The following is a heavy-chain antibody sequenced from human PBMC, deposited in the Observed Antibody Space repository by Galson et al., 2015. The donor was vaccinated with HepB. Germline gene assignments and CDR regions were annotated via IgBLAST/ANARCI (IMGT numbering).Heavy chain of an antibody. D-gene: IGHD3-3*01. J-gene: IGHJ4*02. CDR1: GFTFSDHA. CDR2: VSFGGNNI. Sequence: SLRLSCAASGFTFSDHAMHWVRQAPGKGLEWVAVVSFGGNNIYYADSVKGRFTVSRQNSKNMLYLQMDSLRLEDTAIYYCAKDGGSGLRYLEWVASGNYFDHWGQGSLVTVSS. V-gene: IGHV3-30*04. CDR3: AKDGGSGLRYLEWVASGNYFDH.